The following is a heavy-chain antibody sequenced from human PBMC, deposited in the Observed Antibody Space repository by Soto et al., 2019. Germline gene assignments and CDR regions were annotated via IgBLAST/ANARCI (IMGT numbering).Heavy chain of an antibody. CDR2: IYHSGST. Sequence: PSETLSLTXAVSGYSISSGYYWGWIRQPPGKGLEWIGSIYHSGSTYYNPSLKSRVTISVDTSKNQFSLKLSSVTAADTAVYYCARDPKVGATNNYFDYWGQGTLVTVSS. J-gene: IGHJ4*02. D-gene: IGHD1-26*01. CDR3: ARDPKVGATNNYFDY. V-gene: IGHV4-38-2*02. CDR1: GYSISSGYY.